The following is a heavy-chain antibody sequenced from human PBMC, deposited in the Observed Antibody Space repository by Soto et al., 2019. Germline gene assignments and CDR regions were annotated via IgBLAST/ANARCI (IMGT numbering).Heavy chain of an antibody. V-gene: IGHV3-48*01. CDR2: ISSGSGTI. CDR3: ARTSGVALDY. CDR1: GFTFITYS. J-gene: IGHJ4*02. D-gene: IGHD3-10*01. Sequence: EVQLVESGGGLVQPGGSLKLSCAASGFTFITYSMNWVRQAPGKGLEWVSYISSGSGTIYYGDSVKGRFTISRDNAKNSLYLQMNSLRAEDTAVSYCARTSGVALDYWGQGTLVTVSS.